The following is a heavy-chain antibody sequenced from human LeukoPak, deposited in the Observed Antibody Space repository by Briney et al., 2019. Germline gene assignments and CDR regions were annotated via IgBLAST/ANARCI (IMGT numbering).Heavy chain of an antibody. CDR3: ARRGAGGGYDFWSGYSTEYFDY. CDR1: GYTFTSYA. Sequence: ASVKVSCKASGYTFTSYAMNWVRQAPGQGLEWMGWISAYNGNTNYAQKLQGRVTMTTDTSTSTAYMELRSLRSDDTAVYYCARRGAGGGYDFWSGYSTEYFDYWGQGTLVTVSS. D-gene: IGHD3-3*01. V-gene: IGHV1-18*01. J-gene: IGHJ4*02. CDR2: ISAYNGNT.